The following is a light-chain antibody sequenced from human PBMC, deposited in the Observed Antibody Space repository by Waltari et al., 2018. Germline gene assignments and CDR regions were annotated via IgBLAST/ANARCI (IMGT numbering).Light chain of an antibody. CDR3: QQYGSSRWT. CDR2: GAS. V-gene: IGKV3-20*01. Sequence: DIVLTQSPGTLSLSPGERATLPCRASQSVSSSYLAWYQQKPGQAPRLLIYGASSRATGIPDRFSGSGSGTDFTLTISRLEPEDFAVYYCQQYGSSRWTFGQGTKVEIK. CDR1: QSVSSSY. J-gene: IGKJ1*01.